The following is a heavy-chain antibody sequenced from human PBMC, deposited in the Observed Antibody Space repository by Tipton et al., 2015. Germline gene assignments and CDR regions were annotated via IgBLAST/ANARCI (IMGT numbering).Heavy chain of an antibody. D-gene: IGHD3-9*01. CDR2: IYWNDDK. V-gene: IGHV2-5*01. CDR1: GFSLSTSGVG. J-gene: IGHJ5*02. Sequence: LVKPTETLTLTCTFSGFSLSTSGVGVGWIRQPPGKALECLALIYWNDDKRYSPSLKSRLTITKDTSKNQVVLTMTNMDPVDTATYYCAHSPNYDILTGYPPDWFDPWGQGTLVTVSS. CDR3: AHSPNYDILTGYPPDWFDP.